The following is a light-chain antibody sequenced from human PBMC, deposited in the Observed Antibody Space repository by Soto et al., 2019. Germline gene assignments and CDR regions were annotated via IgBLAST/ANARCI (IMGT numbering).Light chain of an antibody. J-gene: IGKJ4*01. CDR1: QGINSW. CDR3: QQANTFALT. Sequence: DIQMTQTPSSVSASVGDSVIITCXASQGINSWLAWYQQKPGKAPKLLIYSASSLVSGIPSRFSGSGSGTDFTLTISSLQPEDFATYYCQQANTFALTSGGRAKVDI. CDR2: SAS. V-gene: IGKV1-12*01.